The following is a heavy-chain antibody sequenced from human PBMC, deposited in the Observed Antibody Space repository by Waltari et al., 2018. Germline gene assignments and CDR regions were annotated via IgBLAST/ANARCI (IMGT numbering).Heavy chain of an antibody. CDR1: GGSFSGYY. V-gene: IGHV4-34*01. D-gene: IGHD6-6*01. J-gene: IGHJ4*02. Sequence: QVQQQQWGAGLLKPSETLSLTCAVYGGSFSGYYWSWIRQPPGKGLEWIGEINHSGSTNYNPSLKSRVTISVDTSKNQFSLKLSSVTAADTAVYYCARSRGIAARPLNYWGQGTLVTVSS. CDR3: ARSRGIAARPLNY. CDR2: INHSGST.